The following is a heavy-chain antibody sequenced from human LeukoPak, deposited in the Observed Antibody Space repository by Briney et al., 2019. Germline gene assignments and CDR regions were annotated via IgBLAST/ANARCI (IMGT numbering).Heavy chain of an antibody. J-gene: IGHJ4*02. CDR1: GFTFSSYA. V-gene: IGHV3-23*01. Sequence: GGSLRLSCAASGFTFSSYAMTWVRQAPGKGLEWVSAVSGSGGSTYYADSVKGRFTISRDNSKNTLYLQVNSLRADDTAVYYCARGGVRYCSGGSCYRLYYFGYWGQGTLVTVSS. CDR3: ARGGVRYCSGGSCYRLYYFGY. D-gene: IGHD2-15*01. CDR2: VSGSGGST.